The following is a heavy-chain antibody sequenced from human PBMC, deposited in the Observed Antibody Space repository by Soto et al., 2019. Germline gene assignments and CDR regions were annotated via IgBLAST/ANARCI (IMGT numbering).Heavy chain of an antibody. D-gene: IGHD6-13*01. CDR2: INHRGSA. CDR3: ARYNAASGTYYFDF. V-gene: IGHV4-4*02. CDR1: GFSFSTYA. Sequence: PGGSLRLSCAASGFSFSTYAMSWVRQAPGKGLEWIGEINHRGSANYNPSLKSRVTISVDISKSQFSLRLTSVTAADTAVYYCARYNAASGTYYFDFWGQG. J-gene: IGHJ4*02.